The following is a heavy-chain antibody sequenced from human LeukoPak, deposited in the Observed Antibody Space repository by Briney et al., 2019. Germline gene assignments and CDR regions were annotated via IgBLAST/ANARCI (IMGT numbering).Heavy chain of an antibody. V-gene: IGHV1-69*05. D-gene: IGHD6-19*01. Sequence: SVKVSCKASGGTFSSYAISWVRQAPGQGLEWMGGIIPIFGTANYAQKFQGRVTITTDESTSTAYMELSSLRSEDTAVYYCAREGDSSGWFRSAFDIWGQGTMVTVSS. CDR2: IIPIFGTA. CDR3: AREGDSSGWFRSAFDI. CDR1: GGTFSSYA. J-gene: IGHJ3*02.